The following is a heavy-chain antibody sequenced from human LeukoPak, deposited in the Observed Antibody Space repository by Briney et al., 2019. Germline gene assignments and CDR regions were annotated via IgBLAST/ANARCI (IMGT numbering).Heavy chain of an antibody. CDR2: ISGSGGST. CDR3: AKNSEDYDFWSGYYYFNYFDY. CDR1: GFAFSSYV. Sequence: GGSLRLSCAASGFAFSSYVMSWVRQAPGKGLEWVSAISGSGGSTYYADSVKGRFTISRDNSKNTLYLQMNSLRAEDTAVYYCAKNSEDYDFWSGYYYFNYFDYWGQGTLVTVSS. J-gene: IGHJ4*02. D-gene: IGHD3-3*01. V-gene: IGHV3-23*01.